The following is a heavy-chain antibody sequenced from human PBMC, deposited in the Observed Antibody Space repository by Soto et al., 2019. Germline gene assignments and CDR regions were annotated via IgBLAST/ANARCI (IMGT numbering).Heavy chain of an antibody. J-gene: IGHJ5*02. CDR2: INAGNGNT. CDR3: ARDGSYSRFDP. V-gene: IGHV1-3*01. D-gene: IGHD1-1*01. Sequence: GASVKVSCKASGYTFTSYVINWGGQAPGQRLEWMGWINAGNGNTKYSQKFQGRVTITRDTSASTAYMELSSLRSEDTAVYYCARDGSYSRFDPWGQGTLVTVSS. CDR1: GYTFTSYV.